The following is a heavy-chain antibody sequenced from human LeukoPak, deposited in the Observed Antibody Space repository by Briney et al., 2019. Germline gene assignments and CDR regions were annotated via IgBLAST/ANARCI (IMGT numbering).Heavy chain of an antibody. CDR1: GVTVSTND. D-gene: IGHD5-18*01. V-gene: IGHV3-23*01. CDR3: AKGWQALGYTYGSYYFDY. Sequence: PGGSLRLSCAASGVTVSTNDMSWVRQAPGKGLEWVSVISGGGGSTYYADSVKGRFTISRDNSKNTLYLQMSSLSGEDTAVYFCAKGWQALGYTYGSYYFDYWGQGTLVTVSS. CDR2: ISGGGGST. J-gene: IGHJ4*02.